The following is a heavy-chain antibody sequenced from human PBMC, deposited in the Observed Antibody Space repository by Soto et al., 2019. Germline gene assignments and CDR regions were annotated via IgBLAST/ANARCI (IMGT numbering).Heavy chain of an antibody. D-gene: IGHD2-15*01. CDR3: AHKGGRGAGMDV. Sequence: QITLKESGPTLVKPTQTLTLTCIFSGFSLSSSGVGVGWIRQPPGKALEWLALIYWDGDKRYSPSLKTRLTITKDTSTNEVVLTMTNMDTVDTGTYYCAHKGGRGAGMDVWGQGTTVTVSS. J-gene: IGHJ6*02. CDR1: GFSLSSSGVG. CDR2: IYWDGDK. V-gene: IGHV2-5*02.